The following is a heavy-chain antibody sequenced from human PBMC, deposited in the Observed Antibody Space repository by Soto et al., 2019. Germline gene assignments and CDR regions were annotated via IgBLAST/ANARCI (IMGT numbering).Heavy chain of an antibody. D-gene: IGHD2-8*01. CDR3: ASGLIMGTNF. CDR1: GFTISNNW. J-gene: IGHJ4*02. Sequence: EVQVLESGGDLVQPGGSLRLSCAVSGFTISNNWMHWVRQAPGKGLVSFSRIKRDGSTTDYADSVEGRFTVSRDNVKNTLYLQRSSLRAEDTAVYYCASGLIMGTNFWGPGTLVTVSS. V-gene: IGHV3-74*01. CDR2: IKRDGSTT.